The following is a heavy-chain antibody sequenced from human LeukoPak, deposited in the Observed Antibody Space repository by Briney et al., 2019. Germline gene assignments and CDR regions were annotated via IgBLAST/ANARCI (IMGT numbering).Heavy chain of an antibody. Sequence: GGSLRLSCAASGFTFSSYSMTWVRQAPGKGLEWVSSLTPSSSYIFSGDSVKGRFTISRDNAKNSLYLQMNSLRAEDTAVYYCARMVLGAAGSVDFDCWGQGTLVTVSS. J-gene: IGHJ4*02. CDR1: GFTFSSYS. CDR2: LTPSSSYI. V-gene: IGHV3-21*01. D-gene: IGHD6-13*01. CDR3: ARMVLGAAGSVDFDC.